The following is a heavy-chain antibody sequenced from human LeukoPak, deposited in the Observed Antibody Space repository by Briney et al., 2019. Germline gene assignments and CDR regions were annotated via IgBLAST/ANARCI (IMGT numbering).Heavy chain of an antibody. V-gene: IGHV3-48*03. CDR2: ISSSGSTI. CDR3: AREAVQLWSPGSWFDP. CDR1: GFTFSSYE. Sequence: PGGSLRLSCAASGFTFSSYEMNWIRQAPGKGLEWVSYISSSGSTIYYADSVKGRSTISRDNAKNSLYLQMNSLRAEDTAVYYSAREAVQLWSPGSWFDPWGQGTLVTVSS. D-gene: IGHD5-18*01. J-gene: IGHJ5*02.